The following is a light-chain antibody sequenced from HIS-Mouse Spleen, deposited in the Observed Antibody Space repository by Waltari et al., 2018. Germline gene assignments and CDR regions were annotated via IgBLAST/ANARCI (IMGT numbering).Light chain of an antibody. Sequence: QSALPPPPSASGSPGQSVTISRTGPSSAVRGYNDIPWYQQHPGKAPKLMIYEVSKRPSGVPDRFSGSKSGNTASLTVSGLQAEDEADYYCSSYAGSNNLGVFGGGTKLTVL. CDR2: EVS. V-gene: IGLV2-8*01. CDR3: SSYAGSNNLGV. J-gene: IGLJ2*01. CDR1: SSAVRGYND.